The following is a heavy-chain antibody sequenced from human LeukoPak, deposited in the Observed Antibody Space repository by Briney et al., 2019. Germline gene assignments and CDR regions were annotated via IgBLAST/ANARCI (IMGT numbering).Heavy chain of an antibody. J-gene: IGHJ4*02. V-gene: IGHV3-53*01. CDR1: GFTVSSNY. D-gene: IGHD6-19*01. CDR2: IYSGGST. CDR3: ARDRYTGYSSGWYRYFDY. Sequence: GGSLRLSCAASGFTVSSNYMSWVRQAPGKGLEWVSVIYSGGSTYYADSVKGRFTISRDNSKNTLYLQMNSLRAEDTAVYYCARDRYTGYSSGWYRYFDYWGQGTLVTVSS.